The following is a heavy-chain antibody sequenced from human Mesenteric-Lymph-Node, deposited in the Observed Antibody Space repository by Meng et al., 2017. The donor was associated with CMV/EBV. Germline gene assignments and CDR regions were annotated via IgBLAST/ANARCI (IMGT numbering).Heavy chain of an antibody. J-gene: IGHJ4*02. CDR3: VIDYSTTY. D-gene: IGHD2-21*01. Sequence: GESLKISCAASGFTVSGSYMNWVRQAPGKGPEWVSIIYASGTAYYADSVKGRFTISRDNLKNTLYLQMDGLRDEDTAVYYCVIDYSTTYWGQGTLVTVSS. CDR2: IYASGTA. V-gene: IGHV3-66*01. CDR1: GFTVSGSY.